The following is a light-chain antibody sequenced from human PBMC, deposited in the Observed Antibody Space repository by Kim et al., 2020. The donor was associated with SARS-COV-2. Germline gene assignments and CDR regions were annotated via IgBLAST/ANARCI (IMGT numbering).Light chain of an antibody. CDR3: HHHVTTPYT. V-gene: IGKV3-20*01. J-gene: IGKJ2*01. CDR2: GAS. Sequence: PGERATLSCRASQTLNSGYLAWYQHKPGQSPRLLISGASKMATDIPDRFSGSGSGTDYTLSISRLEPEDFAVYYCHHHVTTPYTFGQGTTLE. CDR1: QTLNSGY.